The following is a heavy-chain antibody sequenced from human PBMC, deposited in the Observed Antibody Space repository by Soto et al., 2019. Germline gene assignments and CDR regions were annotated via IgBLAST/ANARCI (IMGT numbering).Heavy chain of an antibody. CDR2: IDPSDSYT. CDR3: ARHSRNCSSTSCYHYYYYGMDV. CDR1: GYSFTSYW. Sequence: GESLKISCKGSGYSFTSYWISWVRQMPGKGLEWMGRIDPSDSYTNYSPSFQGHVTISADKSISTAYLQWSSLKASDTAMYYCARHSRNCSSTSCYHYYYYGMDVWGQGTTVTVSS. D-gene: IGHD2-2*01. J-gene: IGHJ6*02. V-gene: IGHV5-10-1*01.